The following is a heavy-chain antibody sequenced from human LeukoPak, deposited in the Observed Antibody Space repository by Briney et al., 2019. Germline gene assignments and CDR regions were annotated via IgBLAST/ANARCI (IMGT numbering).Heavy chain of an antibody. CDR1: GDSISSSY. Sequence: SETLSLTCTVSGDSISSSYWSWIRQPPGKGLEWIGYIYHSGSTNYNPSLKSRVTISVDTSKNQFSLKLSSVTAADTAVYYCARSVVGARFDYWGQGTLVTVSS. J-gene: IGHJ4*02. CDR2: IYHSGST. CDR3: ARSVVGARFDY. V-gene: IGHV4-59*01. D-gene: IGHD1-26*01.